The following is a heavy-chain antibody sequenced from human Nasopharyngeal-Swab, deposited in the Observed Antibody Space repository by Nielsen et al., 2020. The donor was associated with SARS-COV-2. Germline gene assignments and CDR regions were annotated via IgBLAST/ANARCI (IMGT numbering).Heavy chain of an antibody. CDR1: GRSFTGFY. Sequence: SETLSLTCFVSGRSFTGFYWNWIRQAPGKGLEWIGEINHNERTNYNPSLKSRIATLVDTSNNQVSLKVSSVSAGDTAVYYCARAGRVGDAYTGLDVWGQGTTVTVSS. J-gene: IGHJ6*02. V-gene: IGHV4-34*01. CDR3: ARAGRVGDAYTGLDV. D-gene: IGHD5-24*01. CDR2: INHNERT.